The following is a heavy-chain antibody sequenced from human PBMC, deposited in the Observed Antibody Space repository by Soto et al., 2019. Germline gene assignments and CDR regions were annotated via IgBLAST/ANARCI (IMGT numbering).Heavy chain of an antibody. J-gene: IGHJ6*03. D-gene: IGHD3-3*01. Sequence: GGSLRLSCAASGFTFSDYYMSWIRQAPGKGLEWVSYISSSGSTIYYADSVKGRFTISRDNAKNSLYLQMNSLRAEDTAVYYCARGSHDFWSGYPPYYYYYYMDVWGKGTTVTVSS. V-gene: IGHV3-11*01. CDR1: GFTFSDYY. CDR2: ISSSGSTI. CDR3: ARGSHDFWSGYPPYYYYYYMDV.